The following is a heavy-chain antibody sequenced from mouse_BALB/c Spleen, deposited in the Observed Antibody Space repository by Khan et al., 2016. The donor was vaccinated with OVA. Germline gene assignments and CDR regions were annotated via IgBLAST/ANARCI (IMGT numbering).Heavy chain of an antibody. Sequence: EVKLMESGGDLVKPGGSLKLSCAASGFTFSSYGMSWVRQTPDKRLEWVATISSGGHYTYFPDSVRGRFTISRDNAKNTLSLQMSSLKSEDTAMYYCARSSTTIKGDDYAMDYWGQGTSVTVSS. D-gene: IGHD2-4*01. CDR3: ARSSTTIKGDDYAMDY. J-gene: IGHJ4*01. CDR2: ISSGGHYT. CDR1: GFTFSSYG. V-gene: IGHV5-6*01.